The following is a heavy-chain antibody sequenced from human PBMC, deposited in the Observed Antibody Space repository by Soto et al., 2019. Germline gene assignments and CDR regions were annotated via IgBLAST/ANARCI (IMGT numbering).Heavy chain of an antibody. V-gene: IGHV4-59*01. Sequence: SETLSLTCTVSGGSMNDNYWSWIRQPPGKGLEYIGYIYYNGNTNYNPSLKSRVTISVDTSKNQFSLKLASVAAADTAVYFCARGGWYVDYWGQGILVTVSS. D-gene: IGHD6-19*01. CDR1: GGSMNDNY. CDR3: ARGGWYVDY. CDR2: IYYNGNT. J-gene: IGHJ4*02.